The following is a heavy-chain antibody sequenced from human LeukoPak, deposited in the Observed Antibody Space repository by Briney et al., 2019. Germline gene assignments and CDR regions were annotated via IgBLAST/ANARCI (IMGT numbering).Heavy chain of an antibody. CDR2: IDPSDSYT. CDR1: GYSFTSYW. CDR3: VRPKDGYLPVDY. Sequence: HGESLKISCKGSGYSFTSYWISWARQMPGKGLEWMGRIDPSDSYTNYSPSFQGHVTISADKSISTAYLQWGSLKASDTAMYYCVRPKDGYLPVDYWGQGTLVTVSS. J-gene: IGHJ4*02. D-gene: IGHD5-24*01. V-gene: IGHV5-10-1*01.